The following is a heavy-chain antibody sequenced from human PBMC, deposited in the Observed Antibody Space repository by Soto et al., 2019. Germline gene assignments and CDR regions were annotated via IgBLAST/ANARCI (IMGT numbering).Heavy chain of an antibody. J-gene: IGHJ6*02. Sequence: ASVKVSCKAFGYTFTIYYMHWVRQAPGQGLEWMGVINTSGGSPTYAQKFQDRVTMTRDTSTSTVYMELSSLRSEDTAVYYCARGGRHSDYYYYYGMDVWGQGTTVTVSS. CDR1: GYTFTIYY. V-gene: IGHV1-46*01. CDR3: ARGGRHSDYYYYYGMDV. D-gene: IGHD6-25*01. CDR2: INTSGGSP.